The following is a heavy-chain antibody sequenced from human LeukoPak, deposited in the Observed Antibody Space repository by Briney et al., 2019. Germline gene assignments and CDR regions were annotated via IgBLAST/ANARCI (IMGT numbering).Heavy chain of an antibody. V-gene: IGHV1-69*06. D-gene: IGHD6-19*01. J-gene: IGHJ4*02. CDR3: AAYSRYSSGWYPPVDY. CDR1: GGTFNSYA. Sequence: SVKVSCKASGGTFNSYAISWVRQAPGQGLEWMGGIIPMFGTPNYAQKFQGRVTMTEDTSTDTAYMELSSLRSEDTAVYYCAAYSRYSSGWYPPVDYWGQGTLVTVSS. CDR2: IIPMFGTP.